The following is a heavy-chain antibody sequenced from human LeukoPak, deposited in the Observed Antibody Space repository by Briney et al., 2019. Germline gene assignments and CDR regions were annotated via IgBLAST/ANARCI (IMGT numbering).Heavy chain of an antibody. CDR3: ARVLAQQQGY. CDR1: GFSFSTHW. V-gene: IGHV3-74*01. CDR2: INSDGRNT. D-gene: IGHD6-13*01. J-gene: IGHJ4*02. Sequence: PGRSLRLSCAASGFSFSTHWMHWVRQAPGKGLVWVSHINSDGRNTTYADSVTGRFTISRDNAKNTLYLQMNSLRAEDTAVYYCARVLAQQQGYWGQGTLVTVSS.